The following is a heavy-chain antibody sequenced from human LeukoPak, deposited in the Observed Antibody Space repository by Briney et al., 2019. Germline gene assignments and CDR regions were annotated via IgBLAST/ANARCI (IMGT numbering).Heavy chain of an antibody. CDR3: ASYYYDPKGDYYGMDV. J-gene: IGHJ6*02. V-gene: IGHV4-59*01. CDR2: IYYSGST. D-gene: IGHD3-22*01. CDR1: GGSISSYY. Sequence: PSETLSLTCTVSGGSISSYYWSWIRQPPGKGLEWIGYIYYSGSTNYNPSLKSRVIISVDTSKNQFSLKLSSVTAADTAVYYCASYYYDPKGDYYGMDVWGQGTTVTVSS.